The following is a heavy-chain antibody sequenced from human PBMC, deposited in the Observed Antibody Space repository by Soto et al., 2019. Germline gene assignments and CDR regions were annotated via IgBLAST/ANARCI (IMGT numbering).Heavy chain of an antibody. CDR1: GGSISSYY. D-gene: IGHD2-21*02. CDR3: GRDRLAYCGGDCSTDAFDI. Sequence: SETLSLTCTVSGGSISSYYWSWIRQPPGKGLEWIGYIYYSGSTNYNPSLKSRVTISVDTSKNQIYQKLSSVTAADKTEYNRGRDRLAYCGGDCSTDAFDIWGQGTMVTVSS. J-gene: IGHJ3*02. V-gene: IGHV4-59*01. CDR2: IYYSGST.